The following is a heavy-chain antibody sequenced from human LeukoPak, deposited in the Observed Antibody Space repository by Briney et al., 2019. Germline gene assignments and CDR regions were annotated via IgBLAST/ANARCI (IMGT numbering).Heavy chain of an antibody. CDR1: GFTFSSYW. CDR2: IKQDGSDK. CDR3: ARGDIVVVPAATDY. D-gene: IGHD2-2*01. Sequence: PGGSLRLSCAASGFTFSSYWMSWVRQAPGKGLEWVANIKQDGSDKDYVDSVKGRFTISRDNAKNSLYLQMNSLRAEDTAVYYCARGDIVVVPAATDYWGQGALVTVSS. V-gene: IGHV3-7*02. J-gene: IGHJ4*02.